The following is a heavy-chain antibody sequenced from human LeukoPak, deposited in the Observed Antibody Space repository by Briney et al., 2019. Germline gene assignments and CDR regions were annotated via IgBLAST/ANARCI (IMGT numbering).Heavy chain of an antibody. CDR3: ATAYNYYGSGSYYPLDY. CDR2: INHSGST. J-gene: IGHJ4*02. D-gene: IGHD3-10*01. Sequence: PSETLSLTCAVYGGSFSGYYWSWIRQPPGKGLEWIGEINHSGSTNYNPSLKSRVTISVDTSKNQFSLKLSSVTAADTAVYYCATAYNYYGSGSYYPLDYWGQGTLVTVSS. CDR1: GGSFSGYY. V-gene: IGHV4-34*01.